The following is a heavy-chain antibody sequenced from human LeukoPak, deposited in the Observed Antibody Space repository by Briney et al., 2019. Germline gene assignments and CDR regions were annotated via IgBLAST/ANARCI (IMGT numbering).Heavy chain of an antibody. CDR3: SYCSSTSCLYYYYMDV. D-gene: IGHD2-2*01. CDR1: GYSISSGYY. CDR2: IYHSGST. Sequence: PSETLSLTCTVPGYSISSGYYWGWIRQPPGKGLEWIGSIYHSGSTYYNPSLKSRVTISVDTSKNQFSLKLSSVTAADTAVYYCSYCSSTSCLYYYYMDVWGKGTTVTVSS. V-gene: IGHV4-38-2*02. J-gene: IGHJ6*03.